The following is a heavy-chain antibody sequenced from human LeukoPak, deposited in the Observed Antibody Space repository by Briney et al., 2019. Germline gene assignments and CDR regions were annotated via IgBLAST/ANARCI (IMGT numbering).Heavy chain of an antibody. J-gene: IGHJ4*02. CDR1: GGSISSYY. CDR3: ARDEYYYDSGGSYYFDY. Sequence: SQTLSLTCTVSGGSISSYYWSWIRQPAGKGLEWIGRIHTSGSTNYNPSLKSRVTMSGDTSKNQFSLKLSSVTAADTAVYYCARDEYYYDSGGSYYFDYWGQGTLVTVSS. CDR2: IHTSGST. V-gene: IGHV4-4*07. D-gene: IGHD3-22*01.